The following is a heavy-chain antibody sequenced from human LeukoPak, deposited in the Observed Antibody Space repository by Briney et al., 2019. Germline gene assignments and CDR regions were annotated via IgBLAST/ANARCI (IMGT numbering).Heavy chain of an antibody. D-gene: IGHD1-26*01. V-gene: IGHV3-30*04. CDR2: TSYDGTSE. CDR1: GFSFRRYD. Sequence: GGSLTLSCAASGFSFRRYDMHWVRQAPGKGLEWVAATSYDGTSELYADFVKGRFSISRDNSRNTLSLQMDTLRPEDTAIYYCARAKGLAGSYLDNWFDHWGQGIRVVVSS. J-gene: IGHJ5*02. CDR3: ARAKGLAGSYLDNWFDH.